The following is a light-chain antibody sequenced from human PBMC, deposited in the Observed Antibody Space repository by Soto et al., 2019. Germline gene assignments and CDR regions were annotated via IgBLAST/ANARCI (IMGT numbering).Light chain of an antibody. CDR3: AAWDDSLNGYV. V-gene: IGLV1-44*01. CDR2: NND. CDR1: SSNIGSNS. Sequence: QSVLTQPPSASGTPGQRVTISCPGSSSNIGSNSVNWYQQLPGTAPKLLIYNNDRRPSGVPDRFSGSKSGTSASLAIIGLQSEDEADYCCAAWDDSLNGYVFGTGTKVTVL. J-gene: IGLJ1*01.